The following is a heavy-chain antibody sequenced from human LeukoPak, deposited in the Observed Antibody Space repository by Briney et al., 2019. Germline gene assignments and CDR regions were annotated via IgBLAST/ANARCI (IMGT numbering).Heavy chain of an antibody. V-gene: IGHV3-23*01. CDR3: AKGPSDIVVSYYGMDV. J-gene: IGHJ6*02. D-gene: IGHD5-12*01. Sequence: GGSLRLSCAASGFTFSSYAMSWVRQAPGKGLEWVSVISGGGYSTYYAASVKGRFAISRDNSKNTLYLQMNSLRAEDTAVYYCAKGPSDIVVSYYGMDVWGQGTTVTVSS. CDR1: GFTFSSYA. CDR2: ISGGGYST.